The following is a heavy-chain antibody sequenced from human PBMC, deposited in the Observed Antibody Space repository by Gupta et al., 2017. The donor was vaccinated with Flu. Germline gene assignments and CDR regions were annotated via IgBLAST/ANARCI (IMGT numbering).Heavy chain of an antibody. D-gene: IGHD2-15*01. CDR3: TTWGILPSSDYYYSYMDV. J-gene: IGHJ6*03. CDR2: IKSKTDGGTT. CDR1: GFIFSNAW. V-gene: IGHV3-15*01. Sequence: EVQLVESGGGLVKPGGSLRLSCAASGFIFSNAWMNWVRQAPGKGLEWVGRIKSKTDGGTTDYAAPVKGRFTISRNDSKNTLYLQMNSLKTEDTAVYYCTTWGILPSSDYYYSYMDVWGRGTTVIVSS.